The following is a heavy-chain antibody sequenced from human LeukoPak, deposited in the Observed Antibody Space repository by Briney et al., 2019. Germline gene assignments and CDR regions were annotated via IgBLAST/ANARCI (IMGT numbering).Heavy chain of an antibody. CDR3: ARRRKRAAMVARNAAFDI. D-gene: IGHD5-18*01. V-gene: IGHV4-34*01. CDR1: GFTFSSYE. J-gene: IGHJ3*02. Sequence: GSLRLSCAASGFTFSSYEMNWVRQPPGKGLEWIGEINHSGSTNYNPSLKSRVTISVDTSKNQFSLKLSSVTAADTAVYYCARRRKRAAMVARNAAFDIWGQGTMVTVSS. CDR2: INHSGST.